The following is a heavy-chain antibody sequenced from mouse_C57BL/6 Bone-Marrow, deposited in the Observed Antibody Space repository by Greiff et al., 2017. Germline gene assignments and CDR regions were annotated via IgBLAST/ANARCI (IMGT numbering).Heavy chain of an antibody. D-gene: IGHD1-1*01. CDR3: ARVNYGSSRYWYFDV. CDR1: GFTFSDFY. V-gene: IGHV7-1*01. CDR2: SRNKANDYTT. J-gene: IGHJ1*03. Sequence: EVQLMESGGGLVQSGRSLRLSCATSGFTFSDFYMEWVRQAPGKGLEWIAASRNKANDYTTEYSASVKGRFIVSRDTSQSILYLQMNALRAEDTAIYYCARVNYGSSRYWYFDVWGTGTTVTVSS.